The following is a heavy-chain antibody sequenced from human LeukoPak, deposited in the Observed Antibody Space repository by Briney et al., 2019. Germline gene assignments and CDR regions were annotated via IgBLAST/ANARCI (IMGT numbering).Heavy chain of an antibody. D-gene: IGHD3-22*01. CDR2: INHSGST. CDR3: ARGFPYYYDSSGY. Sequence: SETLSLTCAVYGGSFSGYYWSWIRQPPGKGREWIGEINHSGSTNYNPSLKSRVTISVDTSKNQFSLKLSSVTAADTAVYYCARGFPYYYDSSGYWGQGTLVTVSS. V-gene: IGHV4-34*01. CDR1: GGSFSGYY. J-gene: IGHJ4*02.